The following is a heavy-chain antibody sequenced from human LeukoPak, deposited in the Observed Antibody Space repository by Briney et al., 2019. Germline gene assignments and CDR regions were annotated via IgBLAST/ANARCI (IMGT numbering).Heavy chain of an antibody. D-gene: IGHD4-17*01. CDR2: ISYIGSI. V-gene: IGHV4-59*11. CDR1: DDSFSSHY. Sequence: SETLSLTCAVSDDSFSSHYWTWIRQPPGKGLEWIGYISYIGSINYNTSLKSRVTISIDTSKNEFSLKLTSVTAADTAVYYCARDLVTVTKGFDIWGQGTMVTVSS. J-gene: IGHJ3*02. CDR3: ARDLVTVTKGFDI.